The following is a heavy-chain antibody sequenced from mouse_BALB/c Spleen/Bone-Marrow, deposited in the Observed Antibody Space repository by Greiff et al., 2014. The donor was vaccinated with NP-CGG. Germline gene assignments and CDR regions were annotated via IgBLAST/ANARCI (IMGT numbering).Heavy chain of an antibody. D-gene: IGHD2-1*01. Sequence: EVMLVESGGGLVQPGGSLRLSCATSGFTFTDCYMSWVRQPPGKAPEWLGFIRNKANGYTTEYSASVKGRFTISRDNSQSILYLQMNTLRAEDSATYYCAREGVYYGNPYWYFDVWGAGTTVTVSS. CDR3: AREGVYYGNPYWYFDV. CDR2: IRNKANGYTT. CDR1: GFTFTDCY. J-gene: IGHJ1*01. V-gene: IGHV7-3*02.